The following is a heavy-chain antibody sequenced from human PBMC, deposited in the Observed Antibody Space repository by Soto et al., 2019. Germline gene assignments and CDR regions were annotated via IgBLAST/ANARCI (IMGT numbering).Heavy chain of an antibody. Sequence: SVKVSCKASGGTFSSYAISWVRQAPGQGLEWMGGIIPIFGTANYAQKFQGRVTITADESTSTAYMELSSLRSEDTAVYYCARGESIAAAHDPWGQGTLVTVSS. V-gene: IGHV1-69*13. CDR3: ARGESIAAAHDP. J-gene: IGHJ5*02. D-gene: IGHD6-13*01. CDR2: IIPIFGTA. CDR1: GGTFSSYA.